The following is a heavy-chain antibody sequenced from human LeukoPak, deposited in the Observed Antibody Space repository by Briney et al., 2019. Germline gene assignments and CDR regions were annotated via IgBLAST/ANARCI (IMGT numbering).Heavy chain of an antibody. Sequence: GGSLRLSCAASGFTFSSYSMNWVRQAPGKGLEWVSSISSSSSYIYYADSVKGRFTISRDNAKSSLYLQMNSLRAKDTAVYYCARAPRDIVVVPAAIFHFDYWGQGTLVTVSS. V-gene: IGHV3-21*01. D-gene: IGHD2-2*02. CDR3: ARAPRDIVVVPAAIFHFDY. CDR2: ISSSSSYI. CDR1: GFTFSSYS. J-gene: IGHJ4*02.